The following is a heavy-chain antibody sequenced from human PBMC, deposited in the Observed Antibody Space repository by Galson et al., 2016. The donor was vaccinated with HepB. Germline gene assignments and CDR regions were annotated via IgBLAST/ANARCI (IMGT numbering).Heavy chain of an antibody. CDR1: GFFFSDYY. D-gene: IGHD3-22*01. Sequence: SLRLSCAASGFFFSDYYMSWIRQAPGKGLEWVSGISGSGGSTYYADSVRGRFTISRDNSRNTLYLQMNTLRAEDTAVYYCAKDKYYDTSALIDYWGQGTLVTVSS. CDR3: AKDKYYDTSALIDY. J-gene: IGHJ4*02. V-gene: IGHV3-23*01. CDR2: ISGSGGST.